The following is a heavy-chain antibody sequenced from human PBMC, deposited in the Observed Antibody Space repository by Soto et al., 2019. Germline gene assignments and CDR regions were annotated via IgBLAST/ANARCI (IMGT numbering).Heavy chain of an antibody. Sequence: QVQLVESGGGLVKPGGSLRLSCAVSGFTFSDYYMTWIRQAPGKGLEWVSYISSSTSHTNYADSVKGRFTISRDNAKNSLFLKMNSLRAEDTAVYYCARGSGAAADYVDFRGQGTLVTVSS. CDR3: ARGSGAAADYVDF. V-gene: IGHV3-11*05. CDR2: ISSSTSHT. D-gene: IGHD6-13*01. J-gene: IGHJ4*02. CDR1: GFTFSDYY.